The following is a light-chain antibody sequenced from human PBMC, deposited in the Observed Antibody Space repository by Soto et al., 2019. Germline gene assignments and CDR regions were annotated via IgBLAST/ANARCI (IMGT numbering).Light chain of an antibody. Sequence: QSALSQPASVSGSPGQSLAISCTGTRSDIGGYNYVSWFQQHPGKAPKLMIFEVSNRPPGVSHRFSGSKSADTASLTISGLQAEDETYYYCRSYTNSSTLYVFGTGTKLTVL. J-gene: IGLJ1*01. CDR1: RSDIGGYNY. CDR3: RSYTNSSTLYV. CDR2: EVS. V-gene: IGLV2-14*01.